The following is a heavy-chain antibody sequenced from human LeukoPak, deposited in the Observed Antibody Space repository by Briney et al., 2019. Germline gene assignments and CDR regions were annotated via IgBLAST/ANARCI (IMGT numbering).Heavy chain of an antibody. Sequence: SQTLTLTCTVSGVSISSGSYYWSWIRQPAGRGLEWIGRIYTSGSTNYNPSLKSRVNISVDTSKKQFSLKLSSVTAADTAVYYCARNGRRYSGSSDWHFDVWGRGTLVIVSS. CDR1: GVSISSGSYY. D-gene: IGHD1-26*01. CDR2: IYTSGST. V-gene: IGHV4-61*02. J-gene: IGHJ2*01. CDR3: ARNGRRYSGSSDWHFDV.